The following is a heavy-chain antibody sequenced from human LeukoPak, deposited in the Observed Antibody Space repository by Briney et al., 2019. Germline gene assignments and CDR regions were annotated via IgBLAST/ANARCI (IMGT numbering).Heavy chain of an antibody. CDR3: ARDESLLEYYYYGMDV. J-gene: IGHJ6*02. CDR2: ISSSGSTI. D-gene: IGHD2-15*01. Sequence: PGRSLRLSCAASGFTFSSYGMHWVRQAPGKGLEWVSYISSSGSTIYYADSVKGRFTISRDNAKNSLYLQMNSPRAEDTAVYYCARDESLLEYYYYGMDVWGQGTTVTVSS. V-gene: IGHV3-48*04. CDR1: GFTFSSYG.